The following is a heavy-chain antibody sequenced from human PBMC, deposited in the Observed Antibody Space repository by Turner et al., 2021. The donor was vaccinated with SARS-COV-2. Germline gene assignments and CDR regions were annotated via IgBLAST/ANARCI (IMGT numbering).Heavy chain of an antibody. CDR1: GFTFSSYA. CDR2: ISGSGGST. D-gene: IGHD6-19*01. J-gene: IGHJ6*02. Sequence: EVQLLESGGGLVQPGGSRRLSCAASGFTFSSYAMSWGRQTPGKGLEWVSAISGSGGSTYYADSVKGRFTISRDNAKNSLYLQMNSLRAEDTAVYYCARDVTMTQWLVPSYGMDVWGQGTTVTVSS. V-gene: IGHV3-23*01. CDR3: ARDVTMTQWLVPSYGMDV.